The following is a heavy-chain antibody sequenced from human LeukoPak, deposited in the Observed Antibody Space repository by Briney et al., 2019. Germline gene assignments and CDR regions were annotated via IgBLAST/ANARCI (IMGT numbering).Heavy chain of an antibody. D-gene: IGHD6-13*01. V-gene: IGHV3-23*01. CDR2: ISGSGTST. CDR1: GFTFSSYA. CDR3: AKSRIAALGYFDY. Sequence: GGSLRLSCAASGFTFSSYAMSWVRQAPGKGLEWVSAISGSGTSTNYADSVKGRFTISRDNSKNTLYLQMNSLRAEDTAVYYCAKSRIAALGYFDYWGQGTLVTVSS. J-gene: IGHJ4*02.